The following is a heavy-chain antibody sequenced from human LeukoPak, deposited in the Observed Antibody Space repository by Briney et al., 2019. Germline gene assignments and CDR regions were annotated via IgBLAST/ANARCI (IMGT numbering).Heavy chain of an antibody. Sequence: SVKVSCKASGYTFTSYGISWVRQAPGQGLEWMGGIIPIFGTANYAQKFQGRVTITADESTSTAYMELSSLRSEDTAVYYCAREESIGSYQFLHDYWGQGTLVTVSS. J-gene: IGHJ4*02. V-gene: IGHV1-69*13. CDR2: IIPIFGTA. CDR1: GYTFTSYG. D-gene: IGHD1-26*01. CDR3: AREESIGSYQFLHDY.